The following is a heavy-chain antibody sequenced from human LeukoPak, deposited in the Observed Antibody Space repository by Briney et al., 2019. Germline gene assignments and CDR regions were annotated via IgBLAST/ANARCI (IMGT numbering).Heavy chain of an antibody. CDR3: AKDFGLDYYDSSGYHQ. CDR2: ISGSGSST. D-gene: IGHD3-22*01. J-gene: IGHJ4*02. Sequence: LPGGSLRLSCAASGFTFSSYAMSWVRQAPGKGLEWVSAISGSGSSTYYADSVKGRFTISRDNSKNTLYLQMNSLRAEDTAVYYCAKDFGLDYYDSSGYHQWGQGTLVTVSS. CDR1: GFTFSSYA. V-gene: IGHV3-23*01.